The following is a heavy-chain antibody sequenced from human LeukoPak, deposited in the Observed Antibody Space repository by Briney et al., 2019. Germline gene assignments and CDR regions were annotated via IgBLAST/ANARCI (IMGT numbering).Heavy chain of an antibody. CDR2: SDPEDGTT. CDR3: VTDRTRLFWYFDV. CDR1: VSTLTYLS. D-gene: IGHD6-19*01. V-gene: IGHV1-24*01. Sequence: GASVTVSFKVFVSTLTYLSIHWVRQAPGKGPEYVGGSDPEDGTTFHAQNFQGRLTMTEDTATDTAYMELSSLRYEDTAVYYCVTDRTRLFWYFDVWGRGSLVLVSS. J-gene: IGHJ2*01.